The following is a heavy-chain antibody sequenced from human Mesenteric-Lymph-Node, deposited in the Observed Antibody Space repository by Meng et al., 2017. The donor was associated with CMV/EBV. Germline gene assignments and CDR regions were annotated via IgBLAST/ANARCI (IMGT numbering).Heavy chain of an antibody. Sequence: YGESFSDYCWSWFRPPPEKGLEWIGEITHSGSTSYYPSLKNRVTISVDTSKNQFSLKVNSVTAADTAVYYCARGPLYGSDTSCAEYWGQGTLVTVSS. J-gene: IGHJ4*02. CDR2: ITHSGST. CDR3: ARGPLYGSDTSCAEY. CDR1: GESFSDYC. D-gene: IGHD6-19*01. V-gene: IGHV4-34*01.